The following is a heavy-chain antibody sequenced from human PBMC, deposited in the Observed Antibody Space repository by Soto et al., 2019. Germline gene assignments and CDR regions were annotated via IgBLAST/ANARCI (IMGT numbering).Heavy chain of an antibody. Sequence: GGSLRFSCAASGFTFSNNWMTWVRQAAGKGLEWVANIKKDGSEKYYADSVKGRFTISRDNAKNSLYLQMNSLRDEDTAVYYCARDPGYCGGDCYSHYYYGMDVWGQGTTVTVSS. CDR1: GFTFSNNW. V-gene: IGHV3-7*01. CDR2: IKKDGSEK. D-gene: IGHD2-21*02. J-gene: IGHJ6*02. CDR3: ARDPGYCGGDCYSHYYYGMDV.